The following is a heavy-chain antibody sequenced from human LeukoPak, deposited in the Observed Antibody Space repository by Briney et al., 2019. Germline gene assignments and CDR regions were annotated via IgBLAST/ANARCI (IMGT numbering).Heavy chain of an antibody. CDR1: GFTFYTYG. CDR3: ARGAQLTDY. Sequence: GGSLRLSCAASGFTFYTYGMHWVRQAPGKGLEYVSGIGPNGSPTYYANSVKGRFTISRDDSRYMLYLQMGSLTADDMAVYYCARGAQLTDYWGQGTLVTVSS. CDR2: IGPNGSPT. V-gene: IGHV3-64*01. J-gene: IGHJ4*02. D-gene: IGHD6-13*01.